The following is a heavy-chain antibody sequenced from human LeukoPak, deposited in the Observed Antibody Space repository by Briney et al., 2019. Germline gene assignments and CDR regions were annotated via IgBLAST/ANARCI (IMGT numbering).Heavy chain of an antibody. CDR2: ISWDSGNM. Sequence: PGGSLRLSCAGAGFSLDDYAMHWVRHPPGKGLEWVSSISWDSGNMAYADSVKGRFTISRDNAKNSLFLQMNSLRAEDTALYYCIKDMGFDLLKDAFDVWGQGTMVTVSS. CDR1: GFSLDDYA. V-gene: IGHV3-9*01. J-gene: IGHJ3*01. CDR3: IKDMGFDLLKDAFDV. D-gene: IGHD1-26*01.